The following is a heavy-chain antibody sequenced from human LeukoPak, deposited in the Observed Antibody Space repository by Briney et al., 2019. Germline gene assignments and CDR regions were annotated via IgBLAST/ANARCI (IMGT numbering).Heavy chain of an antibody. J-gene: IGHJ5*02. Sequence: SSETLSLTCTVSGYSISSGYYWGWIRQPPGKGLEWIGSIYHSGSTYYNPSLKSRVTISVDTSKNQFSLKLSSVTAADMAVYYCARRRGIGGVIVRARYNWFDPWGQGTLVTVSS. V-gene: IGHV4-38-2*02. CDR2: IYHSGST. D-gene: IGHD3-16*02. CDR1: GYSISSGYY. CDR3: ARRRGIGGVIVRARYNWFDP.